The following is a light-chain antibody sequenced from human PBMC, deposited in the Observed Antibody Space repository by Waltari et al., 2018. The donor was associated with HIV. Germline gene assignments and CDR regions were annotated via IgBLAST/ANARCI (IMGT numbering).Light chain of an antibody. J-gene: IGLJ2*01. V-gene: IGLV3-21*02. CDR3: SSYAGSNNDVV. CDR1: NIGYRS. CDR2: DDT. Sequence: YELTQPPSVSVAPGQTATITCGGDNIGYRSVHWYQQKAGQAPVLVFYDDTDRPSGIPERFSGSKSGNTATLTISRVEAGDEADYYCSSYAGSNNDVVFGGGTKLTVL.